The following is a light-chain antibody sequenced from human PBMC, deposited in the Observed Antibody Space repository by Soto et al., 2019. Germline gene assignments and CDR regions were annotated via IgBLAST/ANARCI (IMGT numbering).Light chain of an antibody. V-gene: IGKV3-20*01. CDR3: QQYERSTRT. CDR2: CXS. CDR1: RSLRIRK. Sequence: VVLTQSPATLSLSPGERATLSXRASRSLRIRKLAWYQQKRGXPPTXXXACXSSRARGGPDRLSGSGSVTDVTLTSSRREPEDLAVYYCQQYERSTRTFGQGTKVDIK. J-gene: IGKJ1*01.